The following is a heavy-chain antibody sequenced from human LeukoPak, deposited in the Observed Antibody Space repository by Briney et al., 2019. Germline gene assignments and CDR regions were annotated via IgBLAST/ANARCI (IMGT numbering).Heavy chain of an antibody. V-gene: IGHV4-61*01. Sequence: SETLSLTCIVSGGSISSSIYYWSWIRQPPGKGLEWIGYIHYSGSTNYNPSLKSRVTISLDTSKNQFSLKLSSVTAADTAVYYCARERPLYIGSYNYMDVWGKGTTVTVSS. CDR2: IHYSGST. D-gene: IGHD1-26*01. J-gene: IGHJ6*03. CDR3: ARERPLYIGSYNYMDV. CDR1: GGSISSSIYY.